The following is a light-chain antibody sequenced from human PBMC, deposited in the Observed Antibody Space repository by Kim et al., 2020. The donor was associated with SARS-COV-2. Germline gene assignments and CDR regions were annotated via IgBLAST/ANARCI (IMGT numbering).Light chain of an antibody. J-gene: IGKJ4*01. CDR1: QGISTY. Sequence: IQLTQSPSSLSASVGDRVTITCRASQGISTYLAWYQQEPGKAPKLLISAASTLQSGVPSRFSGSGSGTDFTLTINSLQPEDFATYYCQHFNTYPRTFGGGTKVDIK. CDR2: AAS. CDR3: QHFNTYPRT. V-gene: IGKV1-9*01.